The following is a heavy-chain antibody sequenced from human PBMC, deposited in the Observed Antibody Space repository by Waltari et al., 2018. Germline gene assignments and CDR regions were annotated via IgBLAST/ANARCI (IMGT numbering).Heavy chain of an antibody. Sequence: LQLQESGPGLVKPSETLSLTCTVSGGYIRRRSYSWGCIRQPPGKGLEWIGSNYYSGSTYYNPSFKSRVTISVDTSKNQFSLKLSSVTAADTAVYYCARVEAARRGQYYFDYWGQGTLVTVSS. CDR3: ARVEAARRGQYYFDY. V-gene: IGHV4-39*01. J-gene: IGHJ4*02. D-gene: IGHD6-6*01. CDR2: NYYSGST. CDR1: GGYIRRRSYS.